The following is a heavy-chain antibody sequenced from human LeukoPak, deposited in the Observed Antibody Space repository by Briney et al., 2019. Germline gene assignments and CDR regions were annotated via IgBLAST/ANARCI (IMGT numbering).Heavy chain of an antibody. CDR2: ISSNGGSA. CDR1: GFTFSSYA. J-gene: IGHJ3*02. V-gene: IGHV3-64*01. D-gene: IGHD1-26*01. Sequence: GGSLRPSCAASGFTFSSYAMHWVRQAPGKGLEYVSAISSNGGSAYYANSVKGRFTISRDNSKNTLYLQVGSLRAEDMAVYYCARVVGAKGDAFDIWGQGTMVTVSS. CDR3: ARVVGAKGDAFDI.